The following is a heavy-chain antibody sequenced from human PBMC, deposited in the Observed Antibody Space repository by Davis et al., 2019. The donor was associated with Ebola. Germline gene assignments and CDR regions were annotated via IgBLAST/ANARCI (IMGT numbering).Heavy chain of an antibody. D-gene: IGHD3-10*01. Sequence: MPSETLSLTCAVYGGSFSGYYWSWIRQPPGKGLEWIGEINHSGSTNYNPSLKSRVTISVDTSKNQFSLKLSSVTAADTAVYYCARARGSGAWFDPWGQGTLVNVSS. J-gene: IGHJ5*02. V-gene: IGHV4-34*01. CDR3: ARARGSGAWFDP. CDR2: INHSGST. CDR1: GGSFSGYY.